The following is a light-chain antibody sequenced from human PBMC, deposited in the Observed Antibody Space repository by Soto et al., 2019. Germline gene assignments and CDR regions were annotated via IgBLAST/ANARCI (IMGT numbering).Light chain of an antibody. Sequence: EMVMTQSPATLSESPGERATLSCRASQSVSSNLAWYQQKPGQAPRLLIYGASTRATGVPARFSGSGSGTEFTLTISSLQSEDFAVYHCQHYNSWPRTFGQGTKVESK. CDR3: QHYNSWPRT. V-gene: IGKV3-15*01. CDR2: GAS. J-gene: IGKJ1*01. CDR1: QSVSSN.